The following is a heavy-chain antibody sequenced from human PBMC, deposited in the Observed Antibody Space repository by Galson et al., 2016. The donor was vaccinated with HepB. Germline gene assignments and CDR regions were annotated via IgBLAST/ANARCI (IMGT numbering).Heavy chain of an antibody. CDR2: IIPMFGIT. CDR3: ARDGGLDY. D-gene: IGHD3-16*01. V-gene: IGHV1-69*10. CDR1: GDTFSSYA. Sequence: SVKVSCKASGDTFSSYAISWVRQAPGQGLEWMGGIIPMFGITNYTQKLQGRVTITADKSTSIAYLELSSLRSEDTAVYYCARDGGLDYWGQGTLVTVSS. J-gene: IGHJ4*02.